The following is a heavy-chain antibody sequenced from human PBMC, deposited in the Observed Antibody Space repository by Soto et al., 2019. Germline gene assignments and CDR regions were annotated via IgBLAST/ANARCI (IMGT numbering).Heavy chain of an antibody. CDR1: GGTFSSYA. Sequence: ASVKVSCKASGGTFSSYAISWVRQAPGQGLEWMGGIIPIFGTANYAQKFQGRVTMTRDTSTSTVYMELSSLRSEDTAVYYCARAAPYYYDSSGDFDYWGQGTLVTVSS. V-gene: IGHV1-69*05. CDR3: ARAAPYYYDSSGDFDY. CDR2: IIPIFGTA. J-gene: IGHJ4*02. D-gene: IGHD3-22*01.